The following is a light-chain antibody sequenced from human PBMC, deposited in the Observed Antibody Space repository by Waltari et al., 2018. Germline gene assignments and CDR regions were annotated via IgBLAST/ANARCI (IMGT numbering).Light chain of an antibody. CDR2: TNN. CDR3: ATWDNSLTEVV. V-gene: IGLV1-51*01. CDR1: SPNIGNYY. J-gene: IGLJ2*01. Sequence: QSVLTQPPSVSAAPGQTVTISCSGSSPNIGNYYVSWYHQLPGAAPKLLIYTNNKRPSGIPDRFSASKSGTSATLAITGLRIGDEADYYCATWDNSLTEVVFGGGTKLTVL.